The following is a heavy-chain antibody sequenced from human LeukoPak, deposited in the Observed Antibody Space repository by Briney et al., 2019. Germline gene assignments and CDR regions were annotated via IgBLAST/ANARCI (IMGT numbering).Heavy chain of an antibody. CDR1: GGSISSGSYY. Sequence: NPSETLSLTCTVSGGSISSGSYYWSWIRQPAGKGLEWIGRIYTSGSTNYNPSLKSRVTISVDTSKNQFSLKLSSVTAADTAVYYCARPARIAASGRYAFDFWGEGTLVTVSS. V-gene: IGHV4-61*02. CDR3: ARPARIAASGRYAFDF. D-gene: IGHD6-13*01. CDR2: IYTSGST. J-gene: IGHJ3*01.